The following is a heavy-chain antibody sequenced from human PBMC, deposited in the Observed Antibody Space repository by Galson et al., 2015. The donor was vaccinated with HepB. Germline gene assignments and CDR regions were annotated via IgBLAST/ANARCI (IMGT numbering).Heavy chain of an antibody. J-gene: IGHJ3*02. D-gene: IGHD4-11*01. CDR1: GFTFSSYA. CDR3: AREMTTVTTRGAFDI. CDR2: IWYDGSNK. Sequence: SLRLSCAASGFTFSSYAMSWVRQAPGKGLEWVAVIWYDGSNKYYADSVKGRFTISRDNSKNTLYLQMNSLRAEDTAVYYCAREMTTVTTRGAFDIWGQGTMVTVSS. V-gene: IGHV3-33*08.